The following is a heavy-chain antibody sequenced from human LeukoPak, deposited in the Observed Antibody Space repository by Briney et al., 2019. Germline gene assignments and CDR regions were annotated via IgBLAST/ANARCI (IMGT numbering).Heavy chain of an antibody. CDR1: GFTFSSYV. Sequence: GRSLRLSCAASGFTFSSYVMHWVRQAPGKGLEWVAIISYDGSNEYYADSVKGRFTISRDNSKNTLYLQMNSLRAEDTAVYYCARGPSGYHNTGGQGTLVTVSS. J-gene: IGHJ4*02. V-gene: IGHV3-30*14. D-gene: IGHD5-12*01. CDR2: ISYDGSNE. CDR3: ARGPSGYHNT.